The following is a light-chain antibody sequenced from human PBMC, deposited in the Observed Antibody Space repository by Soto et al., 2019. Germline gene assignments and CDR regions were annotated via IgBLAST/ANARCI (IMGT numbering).Light chain of an antibody. Sequence: DIQMTQSPSSLSASVGDRVTITCRASQNIRSYLNWYQQKPGKDPQLLIYATSSLQTGVPSRFSASGSGTDVSLVISDLQPEDSATYYCQQGYSSRWTSGRGTKVEI. CDR2: ATS. CDR3: QQGYSSRWT. J-gene: IGKJ1*01. V-gene: IGKV1-39*01. CDR1: QNIRSY.